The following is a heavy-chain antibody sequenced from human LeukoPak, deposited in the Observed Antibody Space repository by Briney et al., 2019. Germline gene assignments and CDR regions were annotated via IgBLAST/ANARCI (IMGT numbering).Heavy chain of an antibody. D-gene: IGHD2-21*01. CDR1: GGSISSYY. V-gene: IGHV4-59*08. CDR2: IYSGIT. Sequence: SETLSLTCTVSGGSISSYYWSWIRQPPGKGLEWIGTIYSGITSYNPSLKSRITISVDTSKNQFSLNLSSVTAADTPVYYCARQMWPDYFDSCGQGTLVTVSS. CDR3: ARQMWPDYFDS. J-gene: IGHJ4*02.